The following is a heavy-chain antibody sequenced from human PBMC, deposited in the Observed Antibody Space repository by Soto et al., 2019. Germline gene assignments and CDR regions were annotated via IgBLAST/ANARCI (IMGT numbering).Heavy chain of an antibody. D-gene: IGHD6-13*01. CDR3: ARSPRSIAAGGIDY. J-gene: IGHJ4*02. V-gene: IGHV4-4*02. Sequence: SETLSLTCAVSGGSITTPNWWSWVRQPPGKGLEWIGEIYHNGDINYTPSLKSRVTVSIDKSKNQFSLRLTSVTAADTAVYYCARSPRSIAAGGIDYWGQGILVTVSS. CDR1: GGSITTPNW. CDR2: IYHNGDI.